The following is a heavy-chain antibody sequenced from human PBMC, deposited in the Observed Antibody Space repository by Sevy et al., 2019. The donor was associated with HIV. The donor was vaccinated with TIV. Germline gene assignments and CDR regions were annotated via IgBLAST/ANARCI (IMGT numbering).Heavy chain of an antibody. CDR3: AREGYTSSSFGWFDP. CDR1: GGSISYNY. V-gene: IGHV4-59*01. J-gene: IGHJ5*02. Sequence: SETLSLTCTVSGGSISYNYWTWIQQPPGKGLEWIGYIYDSGRTNYNPSLKSRVTISVDTSKNQFSLKLSSVPAADTAVYYCAREGYTSSSFGWFDPWGQGTLVTVSS. D-gene: IGHD6-13*01. CDR2: IYDSGRT.